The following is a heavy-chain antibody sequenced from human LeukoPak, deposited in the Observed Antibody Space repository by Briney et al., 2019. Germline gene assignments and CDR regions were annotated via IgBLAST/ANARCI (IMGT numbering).Heavy chain of an antibody. J-gene: IGHJ5*02. V-gene: IGHV3-23*01. CDR1: GFTFSSYA. D-gene: IGHD2-15*01. CDR2: ISGSGGST. CDR3: ARGCSGGSCYESKFDP. Sequence: LTGGSLRLSCAASGFTFSSYAMSWVRQAPGKGLEWVSAISGSGGSTYYADSVKGRFTISRDNAKNSLYLQMNSLRAEDTAVYYCARGCSGGSCYESKFDPWGQGTLVTVSS.